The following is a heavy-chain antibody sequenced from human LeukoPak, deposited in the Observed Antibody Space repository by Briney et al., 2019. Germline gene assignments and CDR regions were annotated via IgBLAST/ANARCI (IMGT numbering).Heavy chain of an antibody. CDR1: EFSVNNNY. CDR3: AGGTYYGSGSRPGYLDY. V-gene: IGHV3-53*01. CDR2: IVNFGNT. D-gene: IGHD3-10*01. Sequence: GGSLRLSCAASEFSVNNNYMKWVRQSPGRGLEWVSTIVNFGNTDYADSVKGRFSISRDSSKNTVYLQMNSLRAEDTAMYFCAGGTYYGSGSRPGYLDYWGLGTLVTVSS. J-gene: IGHJ4*02.